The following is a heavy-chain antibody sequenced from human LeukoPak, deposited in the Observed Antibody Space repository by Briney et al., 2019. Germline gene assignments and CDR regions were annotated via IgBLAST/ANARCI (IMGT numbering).Heavy chain of an antibody. CDR2: IYYSGST. CDR1: GGSISSYY. V-gene: IGHV4-59*08. CDR3: ARARVYCSGGSCYYRDDY. D-gene: IGHD2-15*01. J-gene: IGHJ4*02. Sequence: SETLSLTCTVSGGSISSYYWSWIRQPPGKGLEWIGYIYYSGSTNYNPSLKSRVTISVDTSKNQFSLKLSSVTAADTAVYYCARARVYCSGGSCYYRDDYWGQGTLVTVSS.